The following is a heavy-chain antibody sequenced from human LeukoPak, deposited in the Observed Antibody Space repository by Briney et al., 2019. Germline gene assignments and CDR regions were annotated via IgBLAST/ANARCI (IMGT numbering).Heavy chain of an antibody. Sequence: SETLSLTCNVSGASISNSTYYWGWIRQPPGKGLEWIGSIYYSGSTYCKPSLKSRLTISVDTSKNQFSVNLSSVTAADTAVYYCARAPGGYCSGGSCYSDYYMDVWGKGTTVTVSS. V-gene: IGHV4-39*07. CDR3: ARAPGGYCSGGSCYSDYYMDV. CDR2: IYYSGST. J-gene: IGHJ6*03. D-gene: IGHD2-15*01. CDR1: GASISNSTYY.